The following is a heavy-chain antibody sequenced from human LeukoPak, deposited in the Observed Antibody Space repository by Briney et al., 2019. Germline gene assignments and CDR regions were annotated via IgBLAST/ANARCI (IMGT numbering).Heavy chain of an antibody. CDR2: INPNSGGT. V-gene: IGHV1-2*02. J-gene: IGHJ4*02. Sequence: ASVKVSCKASGYTFTGYYMHWVRQAPGQGLEWMGWINPNSGGTNYAQKFQGRVTMTSDTSISTAYMELSRLRSDDTAVYYCARDAQYYYDSSGYSTGYYFDYWGQGTLVTVSS. D-gene: IGHD3-22*01. CDR3: ARDAQYYYDSSGYSTGYYFDY. CDR1: GYTFTGYY.